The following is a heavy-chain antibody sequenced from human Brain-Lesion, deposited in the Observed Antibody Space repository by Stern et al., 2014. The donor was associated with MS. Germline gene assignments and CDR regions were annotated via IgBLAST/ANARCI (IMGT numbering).Heavy chain of an antibody. D-gene: IGHD2-2*01. J-gene: IGHJ6*02. CDR3: ARGRVVPGFQYYATDV. CDR2: IFNSGST. Sequence: QLQLQESGPGLVKPSQTLSLSCTVSGGPISSGGYYWSWIRQPAGKGLEWIGRIFNSGSTSYNPSLKSRVTISIEPPQNQSSLRLTSMTAADTAVYYCARGRVVPGFQYYATDVWGQGTTVIVSS. CDR1: GGPISSGGYY. V-gene: IGHV4-61*02.